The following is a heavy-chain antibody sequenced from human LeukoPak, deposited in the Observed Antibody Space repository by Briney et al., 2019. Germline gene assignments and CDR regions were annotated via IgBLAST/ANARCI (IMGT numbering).Heavy chain of an antibody. CDR2: IYPGDSDT. CDR3: VRVETYNYGSPYFFDY. V-gene: IGHV5-51*01. Sequence: PGESLKISCKGSGYSFTSYWIGWVRQMPGKGLEWMGIIYPGDSDTRYSPSFQGQVTISADKSISTAYLQWSSLKASDTAMYYCVRVETYNYGSPYFFDYWGQGTLVTVSS. D-gene: IGHD5-18*01. CDR1: GYSFTSYW. J-gene: IGHJ4*02.